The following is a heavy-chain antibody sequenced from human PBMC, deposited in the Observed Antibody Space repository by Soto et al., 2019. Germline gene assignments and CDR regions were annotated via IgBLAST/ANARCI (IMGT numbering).Heavy chain of an antibody. CDR1: GFTFSSYW. D-gene: IGHD5-18*01. J-gene: IGHJ4*02. Sequence: PGGSLRLSCTASGFTFSSYWMHWVRQAPGKGLVWGSRINLDGSATNYADSVKGRFTISRDNAKNTLYLQMNSLRAEDTAVFYCGRGGSDSPMAPGYWGQGTLVTVSS. V-gene: IGHV3-74*01. CDR2: INLDGSAT. CDR3: GRGGSDSPMAPGY.